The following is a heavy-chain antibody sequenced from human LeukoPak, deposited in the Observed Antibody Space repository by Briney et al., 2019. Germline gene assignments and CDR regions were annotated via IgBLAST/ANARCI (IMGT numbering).Heavy chain of an antibody. V-gene: IGHV4-39*07. J-gene: IGHJ4*02. CDR2: MHYSGSA. Sequence: SETLSLTCTVSGGSISGRSYYWGWIRQPPGKGLEWIGSMHYSGSAYHNPALHSRVTISVDTSRNQFSLKLKFVTAADTAVYYCAREDRSGWHPPFDSWGQGTLVTVSS. D-gene: IGHD6-19*01. CDR3: AREDRSGWHPPFDS. CDR1: GGSISGRSYY.